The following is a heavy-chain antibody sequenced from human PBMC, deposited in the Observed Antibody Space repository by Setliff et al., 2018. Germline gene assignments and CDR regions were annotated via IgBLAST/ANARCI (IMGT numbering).Heavy chain of an antibody. D-gene: IGHD6-13*01. CDR3: ARLDSSSRVDY. CDR2: IYTSGST. Sequence: SETLSLTCNVSGDSISSTYHWGWIRQSPGKGLEWIGTIYTSGSTYYNPSLKSRVTISVDTSKNQFSLKLSSVTAADTAVYYCARLDSSSRVDYWGQGTLVTVSS. CDR1: GDSISSTYH. V-gene: IGHV4-38-2*02. J-gene: IGHJ4*02.